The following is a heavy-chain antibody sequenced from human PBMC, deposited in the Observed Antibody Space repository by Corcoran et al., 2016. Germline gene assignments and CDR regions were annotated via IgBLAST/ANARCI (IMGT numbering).Heavy chain of an antibody. CDR2: ISGSGGST. D-gene: IGHD2-15*01. CDR1: GFTFSSYA. V-gene: IGHV3-23*01. CDR3: AKELKDIVVVVAATYFGIFDY. Sequence: EVQLLESGGGLVQPGGSLRLSCAASGFTFSSYAMSWVRQAPGKGLEWVSAISGSGGSTYYADSVKGRFTISRDNSKNTLYLQMNSLRAEDTAVYYCAKELKDIVVVVAATYFGIFDYWGQGTLVTVSS. J-gene: IGHJ4*02.